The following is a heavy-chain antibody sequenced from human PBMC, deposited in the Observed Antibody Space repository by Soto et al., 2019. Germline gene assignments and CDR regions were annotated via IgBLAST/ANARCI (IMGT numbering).Heavy chain of an antibody. CDR3: ARDLIFGVVIDSYYVDV. V-gene: IGHV3-48*01. CDR1: GFTFNSYS. J-gene: IGHJ6*03. CDR2: ISTRSRTI. D-gene: IGHD3-3*01. Sequence: GGSLRLSCAASGFTFNSYSMNWVRQAPGKGLEWVSYISTRSRTIYYADSVKGRFTISRDDAKNSLYLQMNSLRAEDTAVYYCARDLIFGVVIDSYYVDVWGKGTTVTVSS.